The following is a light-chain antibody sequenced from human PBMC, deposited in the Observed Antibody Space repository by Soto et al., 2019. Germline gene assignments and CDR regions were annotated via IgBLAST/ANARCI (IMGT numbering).Light chain of an antibody. CDR1: QSVSSSY. Sequence: EIVLTQSPGTLSLSPGERATLSCRASQSVSSSYLAWYQQKPGQAPRLLIYGASSRATGIPDRFSGSGSGGDFTLTISRLEPEDFAVYYCQQYGSSPEYTFGQGTQLEIK. CDR3: QQYGSSPEYT. CDR2: GAS. V-gene: IGKV3-20*01. J-gene: IGKJ2*01.